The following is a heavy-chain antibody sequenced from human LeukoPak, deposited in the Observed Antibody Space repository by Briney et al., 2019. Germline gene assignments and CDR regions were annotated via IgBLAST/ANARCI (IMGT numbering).Heavy chain of an antibody. D-gene: IGHD6-6*01. CDR2: INPNSGGT. CDR3: ASWRLIDPQLVRDYYYYYYMDV. Sequence: RASVEVSCKASGYTFTGYYMHWVRQAPGQGLEWMGWINPNSGGTNYAQKFQGRVTMTRDTSISTAYMELSRLRSDDTAVYYCASWRLIDPQLVRDYYYYYYMDVWGKGTTVTVSS. J-gene: IGHJ6*03. V-gene: IGHV1-2*02. CDR1: GYTFTGYY.